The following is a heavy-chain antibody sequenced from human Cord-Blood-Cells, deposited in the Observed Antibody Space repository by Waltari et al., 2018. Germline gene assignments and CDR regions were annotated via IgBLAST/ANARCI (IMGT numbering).Heavy chain of an antibody. D-gene: IGHD5-12*01. J-gene: IGHJ4*02. CDR2: INPWGGST. Sequence: QVQLVQSGAEVKKPGASVKVSCKASGYTFTSYYMHWVRQAPGQGLEWMGRINPWGGSTSYGQKFQGRVTMNRDTCTSAVYMALSSLRSEDTAVYYCARGSGYSGYDCFDYWCQGTLVTVSS. V-gene: IGHV1-46*01. CDR3: ARGSGYSGYDCFDY. CDR1: GYTFTSYY.